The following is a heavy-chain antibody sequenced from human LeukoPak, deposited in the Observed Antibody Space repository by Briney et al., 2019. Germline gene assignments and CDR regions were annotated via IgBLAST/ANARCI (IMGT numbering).Heavy chain of an antibody. CDR1: GFTFSSYG. CDR3: ARDRDYAFDY. Sequence: GGSLRLSCAASGFTFSSYGMHWVRQAPGKGLEWVAFIWYDGSNKHYADSVKGRFTISRDNSRDTLYLQMNSLRAEDTAVYYCARDRDYAFDYWGQGTLVTVSS. CDR2: IWYDGSNK. D-gene: IGHD4-17*01. V-gene: IGHV3-33*01. J-gene: IGHJ4*02.